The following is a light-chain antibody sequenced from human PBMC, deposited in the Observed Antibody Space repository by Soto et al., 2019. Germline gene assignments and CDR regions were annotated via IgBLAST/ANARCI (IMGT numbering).Light chain of an antibody. CDR1: RSGLYSSNNKNY. V-gene: IGKV4-1*01. CDR3: QKAASFPIT. CDR2: GAS. J-gene: IGKJ5*01. Sequence: DIVMTQYPDSLAVSLGDRGTINCKSSRSGLYSSNNKNYLAWYQQKPGQAPRLLIYGASSRATGIPDRFSGSGSGTDFTLTISNLQPEDFATYYCQKAASFPITFGQGTRREIK.